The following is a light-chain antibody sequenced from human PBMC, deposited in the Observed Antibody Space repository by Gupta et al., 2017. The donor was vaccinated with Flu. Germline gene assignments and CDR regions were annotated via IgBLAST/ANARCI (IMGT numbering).Light chain of an antibody. CDR2: RNS. Sequence: CSGEAWPYVYTDQDQEKPCQARVLEIYRNSDKPSGIPERFSGASTGTTLTLTISRVQAEDEADYYCQARGSGIYVFGGGTKLTVL. V-gene: IGLV3-25*03. CDR3: QARGSGIYV. J-gene: IGLJ3*02. CDR1: AWPYVY.